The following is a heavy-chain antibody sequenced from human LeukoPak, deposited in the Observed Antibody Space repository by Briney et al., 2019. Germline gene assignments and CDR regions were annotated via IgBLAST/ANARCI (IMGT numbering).Heavy chain of an antibody. D-gene: IGHD3-9*01. J-gene: IGHJ5*02. Sequence: ASVKVSCKASGYTFTDYYIHRVRQAPGQGLEWMGWITPNSGGTNYAQKFQGRVTMTRDTSISTASLELRSLTSDDTAVYYCARLEGTGYRGGWFDPWGQGSLVTVSS. V-gene: IGHV1-2*02. CDR2: ITPNSGGT. CDR1: GYTFTDYY. CDR3: ARLEGTGYRGGWFDP.